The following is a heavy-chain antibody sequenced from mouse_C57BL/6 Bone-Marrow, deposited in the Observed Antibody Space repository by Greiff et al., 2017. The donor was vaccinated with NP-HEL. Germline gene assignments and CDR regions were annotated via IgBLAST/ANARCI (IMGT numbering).Heavy chain of an antibody. V-gene: IGHV5-16*01. CDR1: GFTFRDYY. CDR2: INYDGSST. Sequence: EVKVVESEGGLAQPGRSMKLSCTASGFTFRDYYMAWVRQVPEKGLEWIANINYDGSSTYYLDSLKGRSIISGDKSKNILYLQMSSLTSEDTATYYCARVAQVYSYAMYYWGQGTSVTVSS. CDR3: ARVAQVYSYAMYY. J-gene: IGHJ4*01. D-gene: IGHD3-2*02.